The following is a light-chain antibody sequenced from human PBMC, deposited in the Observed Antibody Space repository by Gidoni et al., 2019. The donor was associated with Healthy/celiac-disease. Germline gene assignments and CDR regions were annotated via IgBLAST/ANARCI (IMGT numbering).Light chain of an antibody. V-gene: IGKV1-13*02. CDR1: QGISSA. J-gene: IGKJ2*03. CDR3: QQVNSYPPS. Sequence: AIQLTQSPSSLSASVGDRVTITCRASQGISSALAWYQQKQGKAPKLLIYDASSLESGVPSRFSGSGSGTDFTLTISSLQPEDFATYYCQQVNSYPPSFGQGTKLEIK. CDR2: DAS.